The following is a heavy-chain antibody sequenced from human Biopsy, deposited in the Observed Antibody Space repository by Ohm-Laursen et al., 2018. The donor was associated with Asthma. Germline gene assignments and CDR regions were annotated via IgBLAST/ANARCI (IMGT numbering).Heavy chain of an antibody. CDR1: GFDLRDYT. Sequence: GSLRLSCAASGFDLRDYTMNWVRQAPGKGLEWVASISSLSRYIYHATSLRGRFTISRDNAKRSLYLQMDSLRGDDTAVYYCSGDFTIGSGSPFHFWGRGTLVTVSS. D-gene: IGHD3-10*01. CDR3: SGDFTIGSGSPFHF. J-gene: IGHJ4*02. CDR2: ISSLSRYI. V-gene: IGHV3-21*01.